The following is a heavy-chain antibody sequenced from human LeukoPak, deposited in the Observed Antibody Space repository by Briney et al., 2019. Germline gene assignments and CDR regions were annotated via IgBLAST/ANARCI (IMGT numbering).Heavy chain of an antibody. CDR1: GYTFTTYG. CDR3: ARDSYGDYFPYYYYGMDV. D-gene: IGHD4-17*01. CDR2: INPNSGGT. J-gene: IGHJ6*02. Sequence: ASVKVSCKASGYTFTTYGITWIRQAPGQGLEWMGRINPNSGGTNYAQKFQGRVTMTRDTSISTAYMKLSRLRSDDTAVYYCARDSYGDYFPYYYYGMDVWGQGTTVTVSS. V-gene: IGHV1-2*06.